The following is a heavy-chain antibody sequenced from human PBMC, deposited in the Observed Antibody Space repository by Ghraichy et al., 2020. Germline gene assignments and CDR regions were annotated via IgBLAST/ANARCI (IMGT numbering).Heavy chain of an antibody. CDR1: GFTFSSYS. V-gene: IGHV3-21*01. Sequence: GGSLRLSCAASGFTFSSYSMNWVRQAPGKGLEWVSSISSSSSYIYYADSVKGRFTISRDNAKNSLYLQMNSLRAEDTAVYYCAVSGSRQINNWFDPWGQGTLVTVSS. D-gene: IGHD3-16*01. J-gene: IGHJ5*02. CDR2: ISSSSSYI. CDR3: AVSGSRQINNWFDP.